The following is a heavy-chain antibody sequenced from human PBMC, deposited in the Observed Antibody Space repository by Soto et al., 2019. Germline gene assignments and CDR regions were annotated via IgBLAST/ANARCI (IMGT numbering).Heavy chain of an antibody. J-gene: IGHJ4*02. CDR3: TRANSYSEY. CDR1: GGSISNHY. Sequence: QVQLQESGPGLVKPSETLSLTCTVSGGSISNHYWSWIRQPPGKGLEWIGYIYYNGNTNYNPTLKSRVTMSVDTSKHQISLKFSSVTAADTAVYYCTRANSYSEYWGQGTLVTVSS. D-gene: IGHD7-27*01. CDR2: IYYNGNT. V-gene: IGHV4-59*11.